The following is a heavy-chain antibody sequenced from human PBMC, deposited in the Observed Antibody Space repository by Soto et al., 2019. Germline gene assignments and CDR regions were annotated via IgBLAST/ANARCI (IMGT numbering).Heavy chain of an antibody. Sequence: GASVKVSCKASGYTFTSYYMHWVRQAPGQGLEWMGIINPSGGSTSYAQKFQGRVTMTRDTSTSTVYMELSSLRSEDTAVYYCARDWSRNWLRGGIDYWGQGTLVTVSS. J-gene: IGHJ4*02. CDR3: ARDWSRNWLRGGIDY. CDR2: INPSGGST. CDR1: GYTFTSYY. D-gene: IGHD5-18*01. V-gene: IGHV1-46*01.